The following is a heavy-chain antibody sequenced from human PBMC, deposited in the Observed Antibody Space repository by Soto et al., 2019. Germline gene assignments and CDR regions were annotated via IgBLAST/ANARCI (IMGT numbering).Heavy chain of an antibody. CDR2: ITITGDTT. J-gene: IGHJ4*02. Sequence: EVQLVESEGGLVQPGGSLRLSCEASGFIFTTSDMSWVRQAPGKGLEWISSITITGDTTHYADSVKGRFTISRDNSRNPVYLQKNSLKVDETAVYYWGKGGGGDHGYWGQGTLVAVSS. CDR3: GKGGGGDHGY. V-gene: IGHV3-23*04. CDR1: GFIFTTSD. D-gene: IGHD2-21*02.